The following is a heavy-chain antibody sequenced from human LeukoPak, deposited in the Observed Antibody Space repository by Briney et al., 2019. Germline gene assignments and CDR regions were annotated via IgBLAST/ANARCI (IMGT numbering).Heavy chain of an antibody. CDR3: ARVPGIQLWFEFDY. CDR2: INPNSGGT. V-gene: IGHV1-2*02. D-gene: IGHD5-18*01. J-gene: IGHJ4*02. Sequence: GASVKVSCKASGYTFTGYYMHWVRQAPGQGLEWMGWINPNSGGTNYAQKFQGRVTMTRDTSISTAYMELSRLRSDDTAVYYCARVPGIQLWFEFDYWGQGTLVTVSS. CDR1: GYTFTGYY.